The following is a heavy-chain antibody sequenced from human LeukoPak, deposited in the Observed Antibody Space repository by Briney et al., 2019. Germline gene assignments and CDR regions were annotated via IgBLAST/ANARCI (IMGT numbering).Heavy chain of an antibody. V-gene: IGHV4-34*01. CDR1: GGSFSGYY. Sequence: SETLSLTCAAYGGSFSGYYWSWIRQPPGKGLEWIGEINHSGSTNYNPSLKSRVTISVDTSKNQFSLKLSSVTAADTAVYYCGAAAGPPRSYYYYYGMDVWGQGTTVTVSS. CDR2: INHSGST. CDR3: GAAAGPPRSYYYYYGMDV. D-gene: IGHD6-13*01. J-gene: IGHJ6*02.